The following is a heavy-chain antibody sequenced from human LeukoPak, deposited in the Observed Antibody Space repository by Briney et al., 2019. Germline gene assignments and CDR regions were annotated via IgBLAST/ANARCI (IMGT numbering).Heavy chain of an antibody. D-gene: IGHD5-12*01. V-gene: IGHV4-4*09. CDR2: IYTSGST. J-gene: IGHJ5*02. CDR3: ARHAHVYSGYDSDWFDP. CDR1: GGSISSYY. Sequence: SETLSLTCTVSGGSISSYYWSWIRQPPGKGLEWIGYIYTSGSTNYNPSLKSRVTISVDTSKNQFSLKLSSVTAADTAVYYCARHAHVYSGYDSDWFDPWGQGTLVTVSS.